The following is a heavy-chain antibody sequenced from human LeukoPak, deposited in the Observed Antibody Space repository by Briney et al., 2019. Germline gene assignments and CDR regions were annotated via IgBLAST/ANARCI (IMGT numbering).Heavy chain of an antibody. J-gene: IGHJ3*02. CDR2: INPNSGGT. CDR1: GYTFTSYA. CDR3: ARQMEQWLVNDAFDI. Sequence: ASVKVSCKASGYTFTSYAMNWVRQAPGQGLEWMGWINPNSGGTNYAQKFQGRVTMTRDTSISTAYMELSRLRSDDTAVYYCARQMEQWLVNDAFDIWGQGTMVTVSS. V-gene: IGHV1-2*02. D-gene: IGHD6-19*01.